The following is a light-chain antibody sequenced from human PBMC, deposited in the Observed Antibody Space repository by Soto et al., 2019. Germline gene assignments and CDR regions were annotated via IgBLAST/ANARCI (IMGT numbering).Light chain of an antibody. J-gene: IGKJ4*01. CDR2: DAS. CDR1: QSVSSY. CDR3: QQRRGLT. V-gene: IGKV3-11*01. Sequence: EIVLTQSPATLSLSPGQRATLSCRASQSVSSYLAWYQQKPGQAPRLLVYDASNGATGIPARFSRSGSGTDFTLTVSSLEPEGFAVYYCQQRRGLTFGGGTEVEIK.